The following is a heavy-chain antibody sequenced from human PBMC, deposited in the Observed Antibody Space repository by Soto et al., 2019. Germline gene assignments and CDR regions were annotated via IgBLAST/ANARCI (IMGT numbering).Heavy chain of an antibody. V-gene: IGHV3-30*18. Sequence: QVQLVESGGGVVQPGRSLRLSCAASGFTFSSYGMHWVRQAPGKGLEWVAVISYDGSNKYYADSVKGRFTISRDNSKNTLYLQMNSLRAEDTAVYYCAKDLRWLQSSGWFDPWGQGTLVTVSS. CDR3: AKDLRWLQSSGWFDP. CDR1: GFTFSSYG. D-gene: IGHD5-12*01. CDR2: ISYDGSNK. J-gene: IGHJ5*02.